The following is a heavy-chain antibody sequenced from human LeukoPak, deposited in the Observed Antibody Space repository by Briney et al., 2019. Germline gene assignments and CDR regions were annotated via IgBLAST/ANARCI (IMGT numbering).Heavy chain of an antibody. Sequence: GGSLRLSCAASGFTFSSYWMSCVRQAPGKGLEWVASIKQDGGETFYVDSVKGRFTISRDNAKNSLYLQMNSLRAEDTAVYYCTREDHSNYNYWGQGTLVTVSS. J-gene: IGHJ4*02. V-gene: IGHV3-7*01. CDR1: GFTFSSYW. CDR2: IKQDGGET. D-gene: IGHD4-11*01. CDR3: TREDHSNYNY.